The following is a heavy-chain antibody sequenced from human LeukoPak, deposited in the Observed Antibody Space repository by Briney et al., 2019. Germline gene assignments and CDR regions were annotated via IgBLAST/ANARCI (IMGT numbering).Heavy chain of an antibody. CDR2: ISGSGRST. CDR3: AKGVYSTSWWSVDY. D-gene: IGHD2-2*01. CDR1: GFTFTTYA. V-gene: IGHV3-23*01. Sequence: GGSLRLSCAASGFTFTTYAMSWVRQAPGKGLEWVSGISGSGRSTYYGDSVKGRFTISRDNSKNTLYLQVSSLRAEDTAVYYCAKGVYSTSWWSVDYWGQGTLVTVSS. J-gene: IGHJ4*02.